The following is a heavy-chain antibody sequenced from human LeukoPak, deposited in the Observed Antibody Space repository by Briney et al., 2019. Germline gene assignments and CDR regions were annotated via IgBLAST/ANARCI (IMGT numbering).Heavy chain of an antibody. J-gene: IGHJ3*02. CDR2: IYHSGST. V-gene: IGHV4-34*01. Sequence: SETLSLTCAVYGGSFSGYYWSWIRQPPGKGLEWIGYIYHSGSTYYNPSLKSRVTISVDRSKNQFSLKLSSVTAADTAVYYCARGFSGAFDIWGQGTMVTVSS. CDR1: GGSFSGYY. CDR3: ARGFSGAFDI. D-gene: IGHD3-10*01.